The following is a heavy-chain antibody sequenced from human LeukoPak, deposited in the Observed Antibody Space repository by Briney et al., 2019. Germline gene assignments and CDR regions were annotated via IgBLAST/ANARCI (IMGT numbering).Heavy chain of an antibody. CDR1: GGSISSSSYY. CDR2: IYYSGST. V-gene: IGHV4-39*07. CDR3: ARVHNYYGSGSFDY. J-gene: IGHJ4*02. D-gene: IGHD3-10*01. Sequence: SETLSLTCTVSGGSISSSSYYWGWIRQPPGKGLEWIGSIYYSGSTYYNPSLKSRVTISVDTSKNQFSLKLSSVTAADTAVYYCARVHNYYGSGSFDYWGQGTLVTVSS.